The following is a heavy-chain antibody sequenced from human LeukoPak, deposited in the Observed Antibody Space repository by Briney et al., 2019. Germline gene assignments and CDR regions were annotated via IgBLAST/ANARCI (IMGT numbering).Heavy chain of an antibody. V-gene: IGHV3-15*01. D-gene: IGHD3-16*01. CDR2: INIKRDGGTS. CDR3: NIYYYDHVWGPSH. CDR1: GFTFSDYY. Sequence: GGSLRLSCAASGFTFSDYYMSWIRQAPGKGLEWVGRINIKRDGGTSDYAAPVNGRFTISRDDSKNTVYLQMNSLKTDDTAVYYCNIYYYDHVWGPSHWGQGTLVTVSS. J-gene: IGHJ4*02.